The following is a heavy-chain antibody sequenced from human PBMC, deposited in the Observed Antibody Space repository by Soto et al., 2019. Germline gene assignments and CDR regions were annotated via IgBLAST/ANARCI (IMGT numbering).Heavy chain of an antibody. CDR2: IRSKANSYAT. J-gene: IGHJ6*02. D-gene: IGHD6-6*01. V-gene: IGHV3-73*02. CDR3: TRQRYSSSNYYYGMDV. CDR1: GFTFSGSA. Sequence: EVQLVESGGGLVQPGGSLKLSCAASGFTFSGSAMHWVRQASGKGLEWVGRIRSKANSYATAYAASVKGRFTISRDDSKSTAYLQMNSLKTEDTAVYYCTRQRYSSSNYYYGMDVWGQGTTVTVSS.